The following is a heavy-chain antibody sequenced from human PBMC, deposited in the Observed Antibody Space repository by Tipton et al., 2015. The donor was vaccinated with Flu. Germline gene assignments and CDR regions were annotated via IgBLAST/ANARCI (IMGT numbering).Heavy chain of an antibody. J-gene: IGHJ4*02. CDR3: ATRRDYYDSSEFDY. D-gene: IGHD3-22*01. Sequence: TLSLTCTVSGGSIRSNNYNWGWLRQPPGKGLEWIGSVNYGEDTSYNPSLESRLTISLDTPKNHFTLRLSSVTAADTAVYYCATRRDYYDSSEFDYWGQGALVTVSS. V-gene: IGHV4-39*06. CDR2: VNYGEDT. CDR1: GGSIRSNNYN.